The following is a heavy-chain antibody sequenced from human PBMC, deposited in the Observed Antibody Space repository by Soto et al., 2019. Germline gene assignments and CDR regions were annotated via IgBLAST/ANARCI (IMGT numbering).Heavy chain of an antibody. D-gene: IGHD2-15*01. J-gene: IGHJ5*02. Sequence: SVKVSCKASGGTFSSYTISWVRQAPGQGLEWMGRIIPILGIANYAQKFQGRVTITADKSTSTAYMELSSLRSEDTAVYYCAVGYCSGGSCYTGSWFDPWGQATLVTVSS. CDR1: GGTFSSYT. CDR3: AVGYCSGGSCYTGSWFDP. CDR2: IIPILGIA. V-gene: IGHV1-69*02.